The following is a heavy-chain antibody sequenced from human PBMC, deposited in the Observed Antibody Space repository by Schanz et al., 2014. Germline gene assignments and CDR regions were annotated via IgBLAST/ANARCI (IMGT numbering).Heavy chain of an antibody. Sequence: EVQVVESGGGVVQPGGSLRLSCAASGFSFSGSGMHWVRQAPGKGLEWVSLIDRDGGHTYYADSVKGRFTISRDNSKNSLYLQMNSLRAEDTAVYYCAVLGGFGELPLDYRGQGTLVTVSS. V-gene: IGHV3-43*02. CDR2: IDRDGGHT. CDR1: GFSFSGSG. D-gene: IGHD3-10*01. J-gene: IGHJ4*02. CDR3: AVLGGFGELPLDY.